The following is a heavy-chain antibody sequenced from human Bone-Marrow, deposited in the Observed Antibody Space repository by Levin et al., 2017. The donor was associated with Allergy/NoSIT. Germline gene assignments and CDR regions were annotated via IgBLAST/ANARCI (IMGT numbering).Heavy chain of an antibody. J-gene: IGHJ4*02. V-gene: IGHV3-30-3*01. D-gene: IGHD3-9*01. Sequence: SCAASGFTFSSYAMHWVRQAPGKGLEWVAVISYDGSNKYYADSVKGRFTISRDNSKNTLYLQMNSLRAEDTAVYYCARGHYDILTGYFSYWGQGTLVTVSS. CDR1: GFTFSSYA. CDR3: ARGHYDILTGYFSY. CDR2: ISYDGSNK.